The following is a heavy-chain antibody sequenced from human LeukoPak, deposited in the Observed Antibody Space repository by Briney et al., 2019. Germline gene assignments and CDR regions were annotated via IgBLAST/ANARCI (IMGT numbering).Heavy chain of an antibody. CDR1: EFTFRSYW. D-gene: IGHD2-15*01. J-gene: IGHJ3*02. CDR2: IKQDGSEK. CDR3: AREGFAAASDI. Sequence: GGSLRLSCAATEFTFRSYWLRWVRQAPGKGLEWVANIKQDGSEKNYVDSVKGRFTISRDNAKNSMYLQMNSLRAEDTAVYYCAREGFAAASDIWGQGTMVTVSS. V-gene: IGHV3-7*01.